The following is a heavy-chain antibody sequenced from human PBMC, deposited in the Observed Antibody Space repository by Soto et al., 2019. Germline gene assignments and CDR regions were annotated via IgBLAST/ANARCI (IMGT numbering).Heavy chain of an antibody. D-gene: IGHD4-17*01. CDR2: VYYSGTT. V-gene: IGHV4-61*01. J-gene: IGHJ4*02. Sequence: WETLSLTCSVSGGSVSNKTYYWSWIRQPPGKRLEWIGYVYYSGTTNYNPSLKSRVTISVDLSKNQFSLRLSSVTTADTALYYCARTTAVPNTLRSRYFFDYWGQGTLVTVSS. CDR3: ARTTAVPNTLRSRYFFDY. CDR1: GGSVSNKTYY.